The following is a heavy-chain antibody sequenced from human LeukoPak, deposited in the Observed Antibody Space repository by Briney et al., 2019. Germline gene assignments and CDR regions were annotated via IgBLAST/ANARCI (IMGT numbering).Heavy chain of an antibody. D-gene: IGHD4-11*01. Sequence: GGSLRLSCEASGFAFNSYTITWVRQAPGKGLESVSSITSRSSHIYIADSVKGRFTISRDNAKKSRFLQMNSLRVEDTAVSSCARVAQGATTENYFYYYMDVWGKGTTVTVSS. CDR2: ITSRSSHI. V-gene: IGHV3-21*01. CDR1: GFAFNSYT. CDR3: ARVAQGATTENYFYYYMDV. J-gene: IGHJ6*03.